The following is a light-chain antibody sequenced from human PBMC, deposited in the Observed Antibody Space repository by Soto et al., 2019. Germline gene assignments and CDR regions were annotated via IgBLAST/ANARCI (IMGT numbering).Light chain of an antibody. V-gene: IGKV1-33*01. CDR1: QDISNY. CDR3: QQCDSPPFT. Sequence: DIQMTQSPSSLSASVGDRVTITCRASQDISNYLNWYQQRPGKAPKLLIYDASNLERGVPSRFSGTRSRTHFTFASTLLQPEDVATYYCQQCDSPPFTFGHGTRLEI. J-gene: IGKJ5*01. CDR2: DAS.